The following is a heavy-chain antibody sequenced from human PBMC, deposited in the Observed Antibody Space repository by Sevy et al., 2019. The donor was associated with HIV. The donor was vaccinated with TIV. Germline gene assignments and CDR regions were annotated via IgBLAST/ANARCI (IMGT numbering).Heavy chain of an antibody. J-gene: IGHJ4*02. V-gene: IGHV3-7*01. CDR2: LKGDGSDK. CDR3: AHETFGRFES. D-gene: IGHD3-16*01. Sequence: GGSLRLTCAASGFTFSANWMNWVRRAPGKGLEWVANLKGDGSDKHYVDSVEGRFTISRDNAKNLLYLQMNSLRVEDTAVYYCAHETFGRFESWGQGTLVTVSS. CDR1: GFTFSANW.